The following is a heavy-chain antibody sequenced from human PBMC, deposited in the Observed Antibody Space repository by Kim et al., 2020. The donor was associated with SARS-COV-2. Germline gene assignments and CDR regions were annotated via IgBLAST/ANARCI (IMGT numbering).Heavy chain of an antibody. D-gene: IGHD2-2*01. Sequence: SETLSLTCAVYGGSFSGYYWSWIRQPPGKGLEWIGEINHSGSTNYNPSLKSRVTISVDTSKNQFSLKLSSVTAADTAVYYCARGADIVVVPAALGLDYWGQGTLVTVSS. V-gene: IGHV4-34*01. CDR1: GGSFSGYY. J-gene: IGHJ4*02. CDR2: INHSGST. CDR3: ARGADIVVVPAALGLDY.